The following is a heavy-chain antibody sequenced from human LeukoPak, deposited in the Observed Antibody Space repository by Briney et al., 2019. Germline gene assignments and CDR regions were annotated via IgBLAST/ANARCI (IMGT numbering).Heavy chain of an antibody. CDR3: ARVPSVIDAFDI. Sequence: TLSLTCTVSGGSISSGGYYWSWIRQHPGKGLEWIAYIYYTGSTYYNPSLKSRLTILVDTSKNHFSLRLSSMTAADTAVYYCARVPSVIDAFDIWGQGTMVTVSS. D-gene: IGHD2-21*01. CDR2: IYYTGST. CDR1: GGSISSGGYY. J-gene: IGHJ3*02. V-gene: IGHV4-31*03.